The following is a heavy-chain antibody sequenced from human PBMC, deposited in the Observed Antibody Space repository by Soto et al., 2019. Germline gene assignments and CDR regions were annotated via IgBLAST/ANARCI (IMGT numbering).Heavy chain of an antibody. CDR1: GFTFSTYG. J-gene: IGHJ4*02. V-gene: IGHV3-30*18. Sequence: QVQLVESGGGVVQPGKSLRLSCAASGFTFSTYGIHWVRQAPGKWLEWVALISYDGGSKYYGDSVKGRFIISRDNSHNTVSRQMNSLRADDTAVYFCAKEQLAMTVVVADYFDSWGQGTWSPSPQ. D-gene: IGHD3-22*01. CDR2: ISYDGGSK. CDR3: AKEQLAMTVVVADYFDS.